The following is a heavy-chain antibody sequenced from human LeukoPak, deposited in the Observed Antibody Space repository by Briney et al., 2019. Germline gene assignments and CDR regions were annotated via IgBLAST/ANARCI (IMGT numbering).Heavy chain of an antibody. V-gene: IGHV4-59*01. J-gene: IGHJ4*02. CDR3: ARVNSGSTADY. D-gene: IGHD3-22*01. CDR1: GGSISSYY. CDR2: IYYSGST. Sequence: SETLSLTCTVSGGSISSYYWSWIRQPPGKGLEWIGYIYYSGSTNYKSSLKSRVTISVDTSKNQFSLKLSSVTAADTAVYYCARVNSGSTADYWGQGTLVTVSS.